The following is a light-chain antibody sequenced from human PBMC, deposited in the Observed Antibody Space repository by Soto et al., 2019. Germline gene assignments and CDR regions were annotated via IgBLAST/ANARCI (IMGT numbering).Light chain of an antibody. CDR1: QSVSSN. CDR3: QQYDYWPPT. V-gene: IGKV3D-15*01. CDR2: GAS. J-gene: IGKJ4*01. Sequence: EIVMTQSPATLSVSPGERATLSCRASQSVSSNLAWYQQKPGQAPRVLIYGASTRATGIPARFSGSGSGTEFTLTISSLQSEDFAVYYCQQYDYWPPTFGGGTKVEIK.